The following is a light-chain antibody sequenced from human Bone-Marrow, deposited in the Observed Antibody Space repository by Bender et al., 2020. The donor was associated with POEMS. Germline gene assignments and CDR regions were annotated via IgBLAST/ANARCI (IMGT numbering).Light chain of an antibody. CDR1: SLRSYY. J-gene: IGLJ2*01. CDR2: GKN. CDR3: HSRDSTANHL. V-gene: IGLV3-19*01. Sequence: SSELTQDPAVSVALGQTVRITCQGDSLRSYYTSWYQQKPGQAPVLVIYGKNNRPSGIPDRFSGSSSGNTASLTITGAQAEDEADYYCHSRDSTANHLFGGGTKLTVL.